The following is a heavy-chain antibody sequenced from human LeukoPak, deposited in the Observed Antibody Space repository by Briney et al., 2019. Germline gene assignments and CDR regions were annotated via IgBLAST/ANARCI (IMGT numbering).Heavy chain of an antibody. J-gene: IGHJ3*01. CDR1: GGSIRSSYYY. CDR2: IYDSGST. V-gene: IGHV4-39*07. D-gene: IGHD2-8*01. CDR3: GRHANGDSSAAFDL. Sequence: SETLSLTCTVSGGSIRSSYYYWGWIRQPPGKGLEWIGSIYDSGSTYYNPSLKSRVTVSIDYSKNQFSLNLRSVTAADTAVYYCGRHANGDSSAAFDLWGQGTMVFVSS.